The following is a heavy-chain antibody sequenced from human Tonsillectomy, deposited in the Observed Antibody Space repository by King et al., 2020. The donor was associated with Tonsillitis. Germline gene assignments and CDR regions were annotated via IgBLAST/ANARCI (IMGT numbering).Heavy chain of an antibody. CDR1: GFTFSSYW. D-gene: IGHD6-19*01. Sequence: VQLVESGGGLVPPGGSLRLSCAASGFTFSSYWMHWLRQARGKRLVWVSRNNSDGSSTSFADSGTGRFTISRDNAKNTLYLQMNSLRAEDTAVYYCAREGGSGWEASVDYWGQGTLVTVSS. J-gene: IGHJ4*02. V-gene: IGHV3-74*01. CDR2: NNSDGSST. CDR3: AREGGSGWEASVDY.